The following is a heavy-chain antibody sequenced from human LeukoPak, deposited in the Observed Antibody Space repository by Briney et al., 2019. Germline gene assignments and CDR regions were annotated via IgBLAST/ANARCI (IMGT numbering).Heavy chain of an antibody. CDR2: FDPEDGET. D-gene: IGHD3-3*01. V-gene: IGHV1-24*01. Sequence: ASVKVSCKVSGYTLTELSMHWVRQAPGKGLEWMGGFDPEDGETIYAQKFQGRVTMTEDTSTYTAYMELSSLRSEDTAVYYCATGGYDFWSGYYWPYWGQGTLVTVSS. CDR1: GYTLTELS. CDR3: ATGGYDFWSGYYWPY. J-gene: IGHJ4*02.